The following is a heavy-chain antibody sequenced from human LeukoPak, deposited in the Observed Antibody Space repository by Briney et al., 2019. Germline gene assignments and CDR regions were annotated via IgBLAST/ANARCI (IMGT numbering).Heavy chain of an antibody. CDR2: IYSGGST. Sequence: GGSLRLSCAASGFTVSSNYMSWVRQAPGKGLEWVSVIYSGGSTYYADSVKGRFTISRDNSKNTLYLQMNSLRAEDTAVYYCARVPRAIAVAGTYYYYGMDVWGQGTTVTVSS. CDR3: ARVPRAIAVAGTYYYYGMDV. CDR1: GFTVSSNY. D-gene: IGHD6-19*01. V-gene: IGHV3-66*01. J-gene: IGHJ6*02.